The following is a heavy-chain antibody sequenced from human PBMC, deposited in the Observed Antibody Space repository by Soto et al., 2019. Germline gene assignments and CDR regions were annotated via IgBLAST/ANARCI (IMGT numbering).Heavy chain of an antibody. CDR3: ARGLGDSSGYYYGNWYFDY. V-gene: IGHV1-18*01. CDR2: ISAYNGNT. Sequence: ASVKVSCKASGYTFTSYGISWVRQAPGQGLEWMGWISAYNGNTNYAQKLQGRVTMTTDTSTSTAYMELRSLRSDDTAVYYCARGLGDSSGYYYGNWYFDYWGQGTLVTSPQ. J-gene: IGHJ4*02. CDR1: GYTFTSYG. D-gene: IGHD3-22*01.